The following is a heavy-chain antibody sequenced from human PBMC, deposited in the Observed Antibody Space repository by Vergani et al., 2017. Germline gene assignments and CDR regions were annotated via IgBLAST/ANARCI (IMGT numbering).Heavy chain of an antibody. D-gene: IGHD2-2*02. CDR1: GYTFTGYY. Sequence: QVQLVQSGAEVKKPGASVKVSCKASGYTFTGYYMHWVRQAPGQGLEWMGWINPNSGGTNYAQKFQGRVTMIRDTSISTAYMELSRLRSDDTAVYYCARGIVVVPAAIKGGDAFDIWGQGTMVTVSS. CDR3: ARGIVVVPAAIKGGDAFDI. V-gene: IGHV1-2*02. CDR2: INPNSGGT. J-gene: IGHJ3*02.